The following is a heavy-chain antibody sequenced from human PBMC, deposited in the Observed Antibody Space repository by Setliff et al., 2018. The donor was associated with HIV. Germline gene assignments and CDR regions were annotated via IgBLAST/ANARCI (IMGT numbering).Heavy chain of an antibody. D-gene: IGHD3-22*01. CDR3: AMGSSGYPFVY. Sequence: PSETLSLTCSVSAGSISSSSYYWGWIRQPPGKGLDWIGSMSYTGTTYDNPSLKSRVTISVDTSKNQFSLMLTSVTAADAAVYFCAMGSSGYPFVYWGQGSLVTVSS. CDR1: AGSISSSSYY. CDR2: MSYTGTT. J-gene: IGHJ4*02. V-gene: IGHV4-39*01.